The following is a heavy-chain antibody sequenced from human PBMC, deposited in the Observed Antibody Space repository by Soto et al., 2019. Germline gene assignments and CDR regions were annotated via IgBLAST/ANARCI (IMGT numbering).Heavy chain of an antibody. J-gene: IGHJ4*02. CDR1: GFTFSSYG. CDR3: AKLVRSGSYFDY. Sequence: PGGSLRLSCAASGFTFSSYGMHWVRQAPGKGLEWVAVISYDGSNKYYADSVKGRFTISRDNSKNTLYLQMNSLRAEDTAVYYCAKLVRSGSYFDYWGQGTLVTVS. CDR2: ISYDGSNK. V-gene: IGHV3-30*18. D-gene: IGHD1-26*01.